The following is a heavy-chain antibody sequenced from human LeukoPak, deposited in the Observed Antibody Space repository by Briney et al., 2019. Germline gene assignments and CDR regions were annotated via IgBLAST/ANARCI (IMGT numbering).Heavy chain of an antibody. Sequence: GGSLRLSCAASGFTFSSYSMNWVRQAPGKGLEWVSYISSSSTTIYYADSVKGRFTISRDNAKNSLYLQMNSLRAEDTAVYYCARVTHEEYYDFWSGYYTFDYWGQGTLVTVSS. D-gene: IGHD3-3*01. CDR3: ARVTHEEYYDFWSGYYTFDY. J-gene: IGHJ4*02. CDR1: GFTFSSYS. CDR2: ISSSSTTI. V-gene: IGHV3-48*01.